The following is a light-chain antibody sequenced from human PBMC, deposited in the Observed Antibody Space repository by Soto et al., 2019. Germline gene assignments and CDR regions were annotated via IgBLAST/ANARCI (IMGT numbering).Light chain of an antibody. CDR2: EVN. Sequence: QSVLTQPPSASGSPGQSVTISCTGASSDVGGYNYVSWYQQHPGKAPKLMIYEVNKRPSGVPDRFSGSKSGNTASLTASGLQAEDEADYYCSSYTGSNSVVFGGGTKVTVL. V-gene: IGLV2-8*01. CDR3: SSYTGSNSVV. J-gene: IGLJ2*01. CDR1: SSDVGGYNY.